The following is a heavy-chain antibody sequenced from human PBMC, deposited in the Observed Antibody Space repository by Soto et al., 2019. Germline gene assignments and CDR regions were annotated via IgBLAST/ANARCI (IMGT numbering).Heavy chain of an antibody. CDR2: IRGSGENT. J-gene: IGHJ6*02. CDR3: AKNRGSGSPNYSTVDV. D-gene: IGHD3-10*01. CDR1: GFTFSNYA. Sequence: GGSLRLSCVGSGFTFSNYAMSWVRQAQGQGLEWVSIIRGSGENTFYSDSVKGRFTISRDNSKDTLYLQMNSLRAEDTAVYYCAKNRGSGSPNYSTVDVWSQGTTVTDSS. V-gene: IGHV3-23*01.